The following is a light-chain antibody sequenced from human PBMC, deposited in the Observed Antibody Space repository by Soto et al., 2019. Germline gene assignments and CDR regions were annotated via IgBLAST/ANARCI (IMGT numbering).Light chain of an antibody. Sequence: DIQMTQSPSSLSASVGDRVTITCRASQSISSYLNWYQQKPRKAPKLLIYAASSLQSGVPSRFSGSGAGTDFTLTISSLQPGDFATYHCQQIYNTPCTFGQGTKVDIK. V-gene: IGKV1-39*01. CDR1: QSISSY. CDR3: QQIYNTPCT. J-gene: IGKJ1*01. CDR2: AAS.